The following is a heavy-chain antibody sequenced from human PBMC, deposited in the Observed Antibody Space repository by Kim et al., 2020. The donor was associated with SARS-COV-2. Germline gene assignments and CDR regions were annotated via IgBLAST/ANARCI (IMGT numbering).Heavy chain of an antibody. J-gene: IGHJ4*02. V-gene: IGHV3-23*01. Sequence: GGSLRLSCAASGFTFSSYDMSWVRQAPGKGLEWVSVISGSGGSTYYADSVKGRFTISRDNSKNTLYLQMNSLRAEDTAVYYCAKSRSEVVDAANIYWGQRILFSVSS. CDR2: ISGSGGST. D-gene: IGHD2-8*02. CDR3: AKSRSEVVDAANIY. CDR1: GFTFSSYD.